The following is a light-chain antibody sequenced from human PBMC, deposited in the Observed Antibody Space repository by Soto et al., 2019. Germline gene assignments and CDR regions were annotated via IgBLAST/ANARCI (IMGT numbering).Light chain of an antibody. Sequence: AIQMTQSPSSLSASVGDRVTITCLASQGIRNDLGWYQQKPGKAPKLLIYAASNLQSGVPSRFSGSGYGTDFTLTISRLQPEDFATYYCLQDYNFPWTVGQGTKVEIK. CDR1: QGIRND. V-gene: IGKV1-6*01. CDR2: AAS. J-gene: IGKJ1*01. CDR3: LQDYNFPWT.